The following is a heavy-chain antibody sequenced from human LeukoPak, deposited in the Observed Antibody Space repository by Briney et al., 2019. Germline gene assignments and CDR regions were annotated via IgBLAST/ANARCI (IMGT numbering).Heavy chain of an antibody. CDR3: TRDPLFGSGRTHLDF. CDR1: EFPFNRYW. V-gene: IGHV3-7*04. Sequence: GGSLRLSFAASEFPFNRYWMSWVRQAPGKGLEWAANIKHDGSEAHYVDSVKGRFTISRDNAKKSLSLQMNSLNVDDTGVYFCTRDPLFGSGRTHLDFWSQGTLVSVSS. D-gene: IGHD3-10*01. CDR2: IKHDGSEA. J-gene: IGHJ4*02.